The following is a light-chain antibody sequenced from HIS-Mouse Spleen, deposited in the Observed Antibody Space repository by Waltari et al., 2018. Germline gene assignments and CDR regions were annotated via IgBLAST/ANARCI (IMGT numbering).Light chain of an antibody. CDR2: EVS. Sequence: QSALTQPPSASGSPGQSVTIPCTGTSSDVGGYNVVSWYQQPPGKAPKLMIYEVSKRPSGVPDRFSGSKSGNTASLTVSGLQAEDEADYYCSSYAGSNNLVFGGGTKLTVL. CDR3: SSYAGSNNLV. V-gene: IGLV2-8*01. CDR1: SSDVGGYNV. J-gene: IGLJ2*01.